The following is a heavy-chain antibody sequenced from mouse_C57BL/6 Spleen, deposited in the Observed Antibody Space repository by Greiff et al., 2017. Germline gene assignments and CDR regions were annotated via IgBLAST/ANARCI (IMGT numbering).Heavy chain of an antibody. CDR3: AKEGSFTTVVAPFAY. D-gene: IGHD1-1*01. Sequence: EVQLQESGPGLVKPSQSLSLTCSVTGYSITSGYYWNWIRQFPGNKLEWMGYISYDGSNNYNPSLKNRISITRDTSKNQFFLKLNSVTTEDTATYYCAKEGSFTTVVAPFAYWGQGTLVTVSA. CDR2: ISYDGSN. J-gene: IGHJ3*01. CDR1: GYSITSGYY. V-gene: IGHV3-6*01.